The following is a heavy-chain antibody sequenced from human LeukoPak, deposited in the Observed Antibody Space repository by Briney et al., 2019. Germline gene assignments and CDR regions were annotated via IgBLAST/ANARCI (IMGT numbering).Heavy chain of an antibody. J-gene: IGHJ6*03. CDR2: MNPNSGNT. Sequence: ASVKVSCKASGYTFTSYDINWVRQATGQGLEWMGWMNPNSGNTGYAQKFQGRVTMTRNTSISTAYMELSSLRSEDTAVYYCARDSLNNYYYYYYMDVWGKGTTVTVFS. CDR1: GYTFTSYD. V-gene: IGHV1-8*01. CDR3: ARDSLNNYYYYYYMDV. D-gene: IGHD5-18*01.